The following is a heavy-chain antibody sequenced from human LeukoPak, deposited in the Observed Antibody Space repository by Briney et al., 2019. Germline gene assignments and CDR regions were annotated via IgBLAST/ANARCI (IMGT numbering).Heavy chain of an antibody. V-gene: IGHV3-23*01. J-gene: IGHJ4*02. Sequence: GGSLRLSCAASGFTFSTSVMSWVRQVPGKGLEWVSTLNRDGTRTYYSLSSSGRFIVSRDNSMNTLYLQMNGLRADDTAVYYCARDRGGYSTDFDFWGQGTLVTVSS. CDR2: LNRDGTRT. CDR3: ARDRGGYSTDFDF. CDR1: GFTFSTSV. D-gene: IGHD6-13*01.